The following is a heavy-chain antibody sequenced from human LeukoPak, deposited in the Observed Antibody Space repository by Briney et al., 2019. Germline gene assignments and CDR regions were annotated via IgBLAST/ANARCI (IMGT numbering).Heavy chain of an antibody. J-gene: IGHJ1*01. CDR2: IKRETDGGTI. CDR3: TTDRYYDNSELQFQH. D-gene: IGHD3-22*01. Sequence: GGSLRLSCAASGFTFSRHSMNWVRQAPGKGLEWLGRIKRETDGGTIDYAAPVKGRFTISRDDSRNTLYLQMDSLKIEDTAVYYCTTDRYYDNSELQFQHWGQGTLVTVSS. CDR1: GFTFSRHS. V-gene: IGHV3-15*01.